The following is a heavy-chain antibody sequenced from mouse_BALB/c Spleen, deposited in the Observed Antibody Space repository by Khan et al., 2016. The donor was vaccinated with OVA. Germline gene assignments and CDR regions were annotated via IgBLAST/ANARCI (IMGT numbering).Heavy chain of an antibody. CDR2: IWGDGNT. Sequence: VQLVESGPGLVAPSQSLSITCTVSGFSLTSYGVSWVRQPPGKGLVWLGVIWGDGNTNFHSPLRSRLSISKDNSKSQVFLKLNSLQTDDTATYYCAKDRGYYAVDYWGQGTSVTVAS. CDR3: AKDRGYYAVDY. J-gene: IGHJ4*01. CDR1: GFSLTSYG. V-gene: IGHV2-3*01.